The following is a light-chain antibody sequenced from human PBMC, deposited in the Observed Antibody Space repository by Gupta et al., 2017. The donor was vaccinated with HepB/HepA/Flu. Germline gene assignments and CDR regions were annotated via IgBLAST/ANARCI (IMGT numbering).Light chain of an antibody. V-gene: IGKV3-11*01. CDR3: QQRSNWLT. Sequence: EIVLTQSPATLSLFPGDRATLSCRASQSVSSYLAWYQQKPGQAPRLLIYEASDRATGSPARFRGSGSGTDFTLTISSIEPEDFEVYYCQQRSNWLTFGGGTKVEIK. CDR2: EAS. J-gene: IGKJ4*01. CDR1: QSVSSY.